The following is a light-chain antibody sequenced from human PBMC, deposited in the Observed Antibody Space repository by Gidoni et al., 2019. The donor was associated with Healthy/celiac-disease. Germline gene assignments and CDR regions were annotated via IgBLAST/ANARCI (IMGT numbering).Light chain of an antibody. CDR1: QSGSSTH. CDR2: GAS. J-gene: IGKJ4*01. V-gene: IGKV3-20*01. Sequence: DIVLTPSPGTLSLSPGEKTTLTCRASQSGSSTHLAWYQQKPGQAPRLLIYGASSRATGIPDRFSGSESGTDFTLTISRLEPEDFAMYYCQQYGSSPLTFGEGTKVEIK. CDR3: QQYGSSPLT.